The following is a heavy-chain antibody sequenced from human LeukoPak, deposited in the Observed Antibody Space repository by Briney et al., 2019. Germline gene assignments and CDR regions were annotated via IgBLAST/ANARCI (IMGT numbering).Heavy chain of an antibody. Sequence: ASVKVSCKASGYTFTGYYMHWVRQAPGQGLEWMGRINPNSGGTNYAQKFQGRVTMTRDTSIGTAYMELSRLRSDDTAVYYCARDRRVKLPVAAAGLTTIDYWGQGTLVTVSS. CDR2: INPNSGGT. J-gene: IGHJ4*02. V-gene: IGHV1-2*06. CDR3: ARDRRVKLPVAAAGLTTIDY. CDR1: GYTFTGYY. D-gene: IGHD6-13*01.